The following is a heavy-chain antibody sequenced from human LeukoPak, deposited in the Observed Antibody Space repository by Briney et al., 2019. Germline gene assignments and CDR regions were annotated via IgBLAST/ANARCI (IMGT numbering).Heavy chain of an antibody. CDR3: ARGPYYYYYYMDV. CDR2: IIPIFGTA. CDR1: GGTLSSYA. V-gene: IGHV1-69*13. J-gene: IGHJ6*03. Sequence: SVKVSCKASGGTLSSYAISWVRQAPGQGLEWMGGIIPIFGTANYAQKFQGRVTITADESTSTAYMELSSLRSEDTAVYYCARGPYYYYYYMDVWGKGTTVTVSS.